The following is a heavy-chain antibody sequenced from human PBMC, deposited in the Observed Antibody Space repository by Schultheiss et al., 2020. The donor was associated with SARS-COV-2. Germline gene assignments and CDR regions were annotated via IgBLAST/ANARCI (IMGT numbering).Heavy chain of an antibody. CDR2: INSDGSST. CDR3: AKASDQGTIFGVVINYGMDV. CDR1: GFTFSYYY. V-gene: IGHV3-74*01. D-gene: IGHD3-3*01. Sequence: GGSLRLSCAASGFTFSYYYMHWFRQAPGKGLVWVSRINSDGSSTSYADSVKGRFTISRDNAKNSLYLQMNSLRAEDTALYYCAKASDQGTIFGVVINYGMDVWGQGTTVTVSS. J-gene: IGHJ6*02.